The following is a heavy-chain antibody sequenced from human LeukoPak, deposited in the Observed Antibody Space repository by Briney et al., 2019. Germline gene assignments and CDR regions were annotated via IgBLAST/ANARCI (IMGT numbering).Heavy chain of an antibody. CDR2: ISSSGSTI. CDR3: ATDGGPEYSSSWYLY. D-gene: IGHD6-13*01. V-gene: IGHV3-48*03. Sequence: GGSLRLSCAASGFTFSSYGMSWVRQAPGKGLEWVSYISSSGSTIYYADSVKGRFTISRDNAKNSLYLQMNSLRAEDTAVYYCATDGGPEYSSSWYLYWGQGTLVTVSS. J-gene: IGHJ4*02. CDR1: GFTFSSYG.